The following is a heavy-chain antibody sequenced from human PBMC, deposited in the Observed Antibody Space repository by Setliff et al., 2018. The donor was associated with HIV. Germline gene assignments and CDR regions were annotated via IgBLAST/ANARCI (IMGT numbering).Heavy chain of an antibody. V-gene: IGHV4-61*02. CDR2: IYTSGSI. D-gene: IGHD6-13*01. CDR1: GGSISRGSYY. J-gene: IGHJ5*02. CDR3: AREDGEYTSSPRWFDP. Sequence: ASETLSLTCTVSGGSISRGSYYWSWIRQPAGKGLEWIGRIYTSGSIHYNPSLKSRVTISVDTSKNQFSLKVSSVNAPDTAVYFCAREDGEYTSSPRWFDPWGQGTQVTAPQ.